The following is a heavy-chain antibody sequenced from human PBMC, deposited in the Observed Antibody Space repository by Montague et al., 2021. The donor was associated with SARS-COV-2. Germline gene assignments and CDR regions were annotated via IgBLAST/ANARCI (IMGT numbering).Heavy chain of an antibody. CDR3: ATGTRTYGMDF. V-gene: IGHV4-30-2*06. CDR2: IYQSGSA. D-gene: IGHD1-1*01. Sequence: TLSLTCVVSGGSVSCGDYSWSWIRQSPGKGLEWIGYIYQSGSAYYNPSLKSRATISIDTSNNQFSLNLRSVTAADTGLYYCATGTRTYGMDFWGQGTTVTVSS. CDR1: GGSVSCGDYS. J-gene: IGHJ6*02.